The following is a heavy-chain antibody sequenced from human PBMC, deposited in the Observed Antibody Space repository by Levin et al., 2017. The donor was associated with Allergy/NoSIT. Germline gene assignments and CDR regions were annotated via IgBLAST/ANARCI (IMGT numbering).Heavy chain of an antibody. CDR1: GFPFSTHS. Sequence: LSLTCAASGFPFSTHSMSWVRQTPRKGLEWVSYISPSSSDIYYADSVKGRFTISRDNAKNSLYLQMDSLRADDAAVYYCAKRGALDVWGQGTTVTVSS. J-gene: IGHJ6*02. V-gene: IGHV3-21*05. D-gene: IGHD3-16*01. CDR2: ISPSSSDI. CDR3: AKRGALDV.